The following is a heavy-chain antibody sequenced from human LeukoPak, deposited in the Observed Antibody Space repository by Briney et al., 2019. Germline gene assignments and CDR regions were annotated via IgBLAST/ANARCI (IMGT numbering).Heavy chain of an antibody. CDR2: IGNGGSV. J-gene: IGHJ4*02. CDR3: ARDFRYGSSFDY. Sequence: GGSLRLSCVASGFAFSNYALHWVRQAPGKGLQYVSGIGNGGSVDYANSVKGRFTISRDNSKNTLYLQMGSLSPEDMAVYYCARDFRYGSSFDYWGPGTLVTVSS. V-gene: IGHV3-64*01. CDR1: GFAFSNYA. D-gene: IGHD5-18*01.